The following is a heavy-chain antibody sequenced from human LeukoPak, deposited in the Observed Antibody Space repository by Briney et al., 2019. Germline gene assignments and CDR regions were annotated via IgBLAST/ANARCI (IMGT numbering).Heavy chain of an antibody. D-gene: IGHD5-24*01. J-gene: IGHJ4*02. V-gene: IGHV4-59*01. CDR2: IYYSGST. Sequence: PSETLSLTCTVSGGSISSYYWSWIRQPPGKGLEWIGYIYYSGSTNYNPSLKSRVTISVDTSKNQFSLKLSSVTAADTAVYYCARLVEMATINFDYWGQETLVTVSS. CDR3: ARLVEMATINFDY. CDR1: GGSISSYY.